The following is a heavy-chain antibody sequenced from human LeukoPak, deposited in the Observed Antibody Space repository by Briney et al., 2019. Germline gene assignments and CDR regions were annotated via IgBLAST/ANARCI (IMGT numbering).Heavy chain of an antibody. Sequence: SETLSLTCAVSGYSISSGYYWGWIRQPPGKGLEWIGSIYHSGSTYYNPSLKSRVTISVDTSKNQFSLKPSSVTAADTAVYYCASTTYYDFWSGYENNWGQGTLVTVSS. CDR2: IYHSGST. CDR3: ASTTYYDFWSGYENN. D-gene: IGHD3-3*01. J-gene: IGHJ4*02. V-gene: IGHV4-38-2*01. CDR1: GYSISSGYY.